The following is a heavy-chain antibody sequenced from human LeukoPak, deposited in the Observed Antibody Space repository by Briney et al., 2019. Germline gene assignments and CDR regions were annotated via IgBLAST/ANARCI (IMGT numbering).Heavy chain of an antibody. V-gene: IGHV4-34*01. CDR1: GGSFSGYY. CDR2: INHSGST. D-gene: IGHD5-18*01. CDR3: ATGATDTDAFDI. Sequence: SDTLSLTCAVYGGSFSGYYWSWIRQPPGKGLEWIGEINHSGSTNYNPSLKSRVTISVDTSKNQFSLKLSSVTAADTAVYYCATGATDTDAFDIWGQGTMVTVSS. J-gene: IGHJ3*02.